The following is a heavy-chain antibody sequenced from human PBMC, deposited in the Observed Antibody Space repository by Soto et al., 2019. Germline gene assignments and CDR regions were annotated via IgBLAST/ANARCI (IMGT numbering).Heavy chain of an antibody. Sequence: PSETLSLTCAVYGGSFSGYYWSWIRQPPGKGLEWIGEINHSGSTNYNPSLKSRVTISVDTSKNQFSLKVSSVTAADTAVYYCARGGQRGNSYGYYYYYVTDVWGQGTTVTSP. V-gene: IGHV4-34*01. CDR3: ARGGQRGNSYGYYYYYVTDV. J-gene: IGHJ6*02. D-gene: IGHD5-18*01. CDR2: INHSGST. CDR1: GGSFSGYY.